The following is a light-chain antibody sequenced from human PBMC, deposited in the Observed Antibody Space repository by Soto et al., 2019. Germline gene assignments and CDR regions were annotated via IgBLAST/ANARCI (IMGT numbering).Light chain of an antibody. CDR3: NSYTTSSTYV. CDR2: DVS. V-gene: IGLV2-14*01. CDR1: SSDVGGYNY. Sequence: SALTQPASVSGSPGQPITISCTGTSSDVGGYNYVSWYQQHPGKAPKVMIYDVSNRPSGVSNRFSGSKSGNTASLTISGLQPEDEADYYCNSYTTSSTYVFGTGTKVTV. J-gene: IGLJ1*01.